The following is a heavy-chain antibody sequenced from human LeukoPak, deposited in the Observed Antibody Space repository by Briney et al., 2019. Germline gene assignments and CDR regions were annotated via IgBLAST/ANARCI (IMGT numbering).Heavy chain of an antibody. V-gene: IGHV1-2*02. J-gene: IGHJ5*02. CDR1: GYTFTAYY. Sequence: ASVKVSCKASGYTFTAYYMHWVRQAPGQGLEWMGWINPHSGGTNFAQKFQGRVTMTRDTSITTAHMELSRLRSDDTAVYYCARGGVGGDFFDPWGQGTLVTVSS. CDR3: ARGGVGGDFFDP. D-gene: IGHD4-17*01. CDR2: INPHSGGT.